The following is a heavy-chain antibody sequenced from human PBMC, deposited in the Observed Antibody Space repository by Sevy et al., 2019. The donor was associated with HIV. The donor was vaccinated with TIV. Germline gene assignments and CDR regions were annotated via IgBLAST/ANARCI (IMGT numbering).Heavy chain of an antibody. CDR1: GYTLTELS. J-gene: IGHJ6*02. Sequence: ASVKVSCKVSGYTLTELSMHWVRQAPGKRLEWMGGFAPEDGETIYAQKFQGRVTMTEDTSTDTAYMELSSLRSEDTAVYYCATSRGYSGYDYSYYYYGMDVWGQGTTVTVSS. CDR3: ATSRGYSGYDYSYYYYGMDV. D-gene: IGHD5-12*01. CDR2: FAPEDGET. V-gene: IGHV1-24*01.